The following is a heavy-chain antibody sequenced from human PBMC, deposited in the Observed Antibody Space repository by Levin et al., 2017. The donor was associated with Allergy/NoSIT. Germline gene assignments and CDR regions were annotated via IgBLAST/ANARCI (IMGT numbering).Heavy chain of an antibody. V-gene: IGHV4-59*01. CDR2: IYYSGST. CDR3: ARDTVKYYSSWLRFDS. Sequence: PSETLSLTCTVSGGSMSGYYWSWIRQPPGKGLEWIGYIYYSGSTNYNPSLHSRVTISVDTSKNQFSLRLTSVTAADTAVYYCARDTVKYYSSWLRFDSWGQGVLVTVSS. D-gene: IGHD3-10*01. J-gene: IGHJ4*02. CDR1: GGSMSGYY.